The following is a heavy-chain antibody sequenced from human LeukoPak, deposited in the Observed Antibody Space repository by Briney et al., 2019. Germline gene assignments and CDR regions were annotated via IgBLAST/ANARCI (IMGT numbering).Heavy chain of an antibody. D-gene: IGHD1-26*01. V-gene: IGHV3-23*01. CDR1: GFTFSRHA. CDR3: AKDRAGIVGATTACDY. J-gene: IGHJ4*02. CDR2: ISSSGAFT. Sequence: PGGSLRLSCAASGFTFSRHALSWVRQAPGKGLEWVSSISSSGAFTYYADSVKGRFTISRDNSKNTLYLQMNSLRAEDTAVYYCAKDRAGIVGATTACDYWGRGTLVTVSS.